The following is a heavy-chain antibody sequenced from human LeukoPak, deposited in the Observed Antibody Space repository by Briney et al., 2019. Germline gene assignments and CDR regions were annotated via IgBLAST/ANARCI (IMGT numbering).Heavy chain of an antibody. CDR3: ASGRGTYYYFDS. D-gene: IGHD1-26*01. J-gene: IGHJ4*02. V-gene: IGHV1-18*01. Sequence: GASVKVSCKASGYTFTNYGITWVRQAPGQGLEWMGWISAHNGNTNYAQNLQDRVTMAIDTSTTTAYVELRNLRSDDTAVYYCASGRGTYYYFDSWGQGALVTVSS. CDR2: ISAHNGNT. CDR1: GYTFTNYG.